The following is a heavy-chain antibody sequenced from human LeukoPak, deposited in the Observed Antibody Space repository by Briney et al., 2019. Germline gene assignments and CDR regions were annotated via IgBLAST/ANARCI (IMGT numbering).Heavy chain of an antibody. Sequence: GGSLRLSCAASGFTVSSNYMSWVRQAPGKGLEWVGRIKSKTDGGTTDYAAPVKGRFTISRDDSKNTLYLQMNSLKTEDTAVYYCTTDSPSGSYGEGYYYYGMDVWGQGTTVTVSS. V-gene: IGHV3-15*01. CDR1: GFTVSSNY. CDR2: IKSKTDGGTT. D-gene: IGHD1-26*01. CDR3: TTDSPSGSYGEGYYYYGMDV. J-gene: IGHJ6*02.